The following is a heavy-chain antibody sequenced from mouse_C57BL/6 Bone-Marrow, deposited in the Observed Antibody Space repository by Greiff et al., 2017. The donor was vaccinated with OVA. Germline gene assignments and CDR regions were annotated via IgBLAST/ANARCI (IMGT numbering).Heavy chain of an antibody. J-gene: IGHJ3*01. CDR3: ASPSYYYGSSYDAY. CDR1: GFTFSSYG. V-gene: IGHV5-6*01. CDR2: ISSGGSYT. D-gene: IGHD1-1*01. Sequence: EVKLVESGGDLVKPGGSLKLSCAASGFTFSSYGMSWVRQTPDMRLEWVATISSGGSYTYYPDSVKGRLTISRDNAKNTLYLQMSSLKSEDTAMYYGASPSYYYGSSYDAYWGQGTLVTVSA.